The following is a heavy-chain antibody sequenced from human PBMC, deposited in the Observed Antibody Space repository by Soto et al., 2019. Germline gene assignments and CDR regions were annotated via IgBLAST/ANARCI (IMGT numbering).Heavy chain of an antibody. CDR3: ANLYYYDSSGPRGAFDI. CDR1: GFTFSSYS. D-gene: IGHD3-22*01. Sequence: GGSLRLSCAASGFTFSSYSMNWVRQAPGKGLEWVSYISSSGSTIYYADSVKGRFTISRDNAKNSLYLQMNSLRAEDTAVYYCANLYYYDSSGPRGAFDIWGQGTMVTVSS. V-gene: IGHV3-48*04. CDR2: ISSSGSTI. J-gene: IGHJ3*02.